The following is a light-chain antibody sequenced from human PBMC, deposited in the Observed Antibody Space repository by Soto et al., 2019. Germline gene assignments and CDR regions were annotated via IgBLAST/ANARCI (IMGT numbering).Light chain of an antibody. CDR1: SSNIGAGFD. J-gene: IGLJ1*01. Sequence: QSVLTHPPSLSWAPGQRVTISCTGSSSNIGAGFDVHWYQQLPGTAPKLLIYGNSNRPSGVPDRFSGSRSGTSASLAITGLQAEDEADYYCQSYDSSLTGSKVFGSGTKVTVL. CDR2: GNS. V-gene: IGLV1-40*01. CDR3: QSYDSSLTGSKV.